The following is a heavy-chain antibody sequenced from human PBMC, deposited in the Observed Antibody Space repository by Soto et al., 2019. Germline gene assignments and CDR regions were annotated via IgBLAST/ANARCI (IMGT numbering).Heavy chain of an antibody. Sequence: QVQLVESGGGVVQPGTSLRLFCTASGFTFSSFGMHWVRQAPGRGLEWVSDIRYDGSNKDYADSVKGRFTISRDNSKNTLDLQMNSMRADDTAVYYCAREWRNHYFDYWGQGALVTVSS. CDR2: IRYDGSNK. CDR1: GFTFSSFG. J-gene: IGHJ4*02. D-gene: IGHD3-3*01. CDR3: AREWRNHYFDY. V-gene: IGHV3-33*01.